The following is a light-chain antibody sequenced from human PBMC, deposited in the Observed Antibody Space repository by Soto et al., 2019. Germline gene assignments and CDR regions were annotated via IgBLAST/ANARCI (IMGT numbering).Light chain of an antibody. CDR3: MQTLQTPRT. J-gene: IGKJ2*01. Sequence: EIVMTQSPLSLPVTPGEPASISCRSGQSILLGDGYNYMDWYLQKPGQSPQLLIYLGSNRASGVPDRFSGSGSGTDFTLKISSVEAEDVGVYYCMQTLQTPRTFGQGTKLEI. V-gene: IGKV2-28*01. CDR2: LGS. CDR1: QSILLGDGYNY.